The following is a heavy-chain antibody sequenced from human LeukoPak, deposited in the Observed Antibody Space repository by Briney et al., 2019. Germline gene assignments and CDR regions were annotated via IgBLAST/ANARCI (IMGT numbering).Heavy chain of an antibody. CDR1: GGSISSYY. D-gene: IGHD6-19*01. CDR3: ARAGLDSSGWLRFAY. J-gene: IGHJ4*02. V-gene: IGHV4-4*07. CDR2: IYSSGST. Sequence: PSETLSLTCTISGGSISSYYWSWIRQPAGKGLEWIGRIYSSGSTNYNPSLKSRVTMSVDTSKNQFSLKLSSVTAAVTAVYYCARAGLDSSGWLRFAYWGQGTLVTVSS.